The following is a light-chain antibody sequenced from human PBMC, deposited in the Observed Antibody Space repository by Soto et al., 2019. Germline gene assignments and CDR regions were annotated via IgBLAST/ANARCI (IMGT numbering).Light chain of an antibody. CDR1: QSLSSN. Sequence: EIVLTQSPATLSLSPGERVTLSCRASQSLSSNLVWYQQKPGQAPRLLIYDASNRATGIPARFSGSGSGTDFTLTISSLQSEDFAVYYCQQYNNWPPGTFGQGTKLEIK. J-gene: IGKJ2*01. CDR2: DAS. CDR3: QQYNNWPPGT. V-gene: IGKV3-11*01.